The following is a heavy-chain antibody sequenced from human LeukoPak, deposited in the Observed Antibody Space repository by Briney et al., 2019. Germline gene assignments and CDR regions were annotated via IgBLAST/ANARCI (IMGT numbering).Heavy chain of an antibody. CDR3: ARDLFRGYSYGLI. CDR2: INPNNGDT. Sequence: ASVRVSCKASGYTFVAYFMHWVRQAPGQGLEWMGWINPNNGDTDSAQKFKGRVTMTRDTSISTVYMELTRLTSDDTAVYFCARDLFRGYSYGLIWGQGTMVTVSS. V-gene: IGHV1-2*02. J-gene: IGHJ3*02. D-gene: IGHD5-18*01. CDR1: GYTFVAYF.